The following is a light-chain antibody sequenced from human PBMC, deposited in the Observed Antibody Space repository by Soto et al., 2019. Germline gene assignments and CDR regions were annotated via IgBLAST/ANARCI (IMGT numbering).Light chain of an antibody. CDR2: NNN. CDR3: SVWDDSLKGWV. J-gene: IGLJ3*02. CDR1: NFNIGSHT. Sequence: QSVLTQPPSASGTPGQRVTISCSGSNFNIGSHTVNWYQQLPGTAPKLLMHNNNQRPSGVPDRFSGSKSGTSASLAIRGLQSEDEADYSCSVWDDSLKGWVFGGGTKLTVL. V-gene: IGLV1-44*01.